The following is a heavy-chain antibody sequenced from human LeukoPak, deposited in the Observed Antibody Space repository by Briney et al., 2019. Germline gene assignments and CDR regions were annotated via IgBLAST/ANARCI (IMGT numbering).Heavy chain of an antibody. Sequence: SETLSLTCTVSGGSISSYYWSWIRQPPGKGLEWIGYIYYSGSTNYNPSLKSRVTISVDTSKNQFSLKLSSVTAADTAVYYCARDLAPGPAAASGFGYRGQGTLVTVSS. CDR1: GGSISSYY. CDR3: ARDLAPGPAAASGFGY. J-gene: IGHJ4*02. V-gene: IGHV4-59*01. D-gene: IGHD6-13*01. CDR2: IYYSGST.